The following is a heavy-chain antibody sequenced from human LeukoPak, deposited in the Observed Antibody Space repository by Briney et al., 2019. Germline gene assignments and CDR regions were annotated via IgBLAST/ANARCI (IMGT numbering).Heavy chain of an antibody. D-gene: IGHD2-21*01. CDR1: GFTFSSYN. V-gene: IGHV3-48*01. J-gene: IGHJ4*02. CDR3: AKDFPEIVVVIGALDY. Sequence: PGGSLRLSCTASGFTFSSYNMKWVRQAPGKGLEWVSYISSSGSIIDYADSVKGRFTISRDNAKNSLYLRMNSLRAEDTAVYYCAKDFPEIVVVIGALDYWGQGTLVTVPS. CDR2: ISSSGSII.